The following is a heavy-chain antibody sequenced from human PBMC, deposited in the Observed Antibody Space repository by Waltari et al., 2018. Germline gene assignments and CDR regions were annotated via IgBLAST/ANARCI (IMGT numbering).Heavy chain of an antibody. J-gene: IGHJ4*02. CDR3: ARATNHAFDN. CDR1: GFAFRSSW. CDR2: IKEDGSAQ. Sequence: EVQVVESGGGLVQPGGSLSLYRAPSGFAFRSSWISWLRQAPGQGLEWVANIKEDGSAQYYLDSVRGRFTISRDNTKNSLFLQMNSLRAEDTAVYFCARATNHAFDNWGQGTLVTVSS. V-gene: IGHV3-7*01.